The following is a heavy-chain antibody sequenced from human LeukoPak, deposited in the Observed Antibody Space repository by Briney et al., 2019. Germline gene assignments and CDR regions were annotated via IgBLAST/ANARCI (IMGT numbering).Heavy chain of an antibody. V-gene: IGHV1-69*04. D-gene: IGHD3-22*01. CDR3: ARVPYYYDSSGYYEQSYYYYGMDV. CDR1: GGTFSSYA. Sequence: SVKVSCKASGGTFSSYAISWVRQAPGQGLEWMGRIIPILGIANYAQKFQGRVTITADKSTSTAYMKLSSLRSEDTAVYYCARVPYYYDSSGYYEQSYYYYGMDVWGQGTTVTVSS. J-gene: IGHJ6*02. CDR2: IIPILGIA.